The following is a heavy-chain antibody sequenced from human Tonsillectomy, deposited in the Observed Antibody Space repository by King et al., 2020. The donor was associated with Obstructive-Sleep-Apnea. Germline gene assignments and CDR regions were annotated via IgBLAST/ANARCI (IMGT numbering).Heavy chain of an antibody. CDR3: AKGGRSSFGVVIPDAFDI. CDR1: GFTFSSYA. D-gene: IGHD3-3*01. J-gene: IGHJ3*02. CDR2: ISGSGGST. V-gene: IGHV3-23*04. Sequence: VQLVESGGGLVQPGGSLRLSCAASGFTFSSYAMSWVRQAPGKGLEWVSAISGSGGSTYYADSVKGRFTISRDNSKNTLYLQMNSLRAEDTAVYYCAKGGRSSFGVVIPDAFDIWGQGTMVTVSS.